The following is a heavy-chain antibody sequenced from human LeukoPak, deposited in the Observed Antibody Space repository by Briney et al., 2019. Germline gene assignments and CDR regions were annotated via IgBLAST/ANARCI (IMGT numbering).Heavy chain of an antibody. D-gene: IGHD6-19*01. J-gene: IGHJ6*02. Sequence: QPGRSLRLSCAASGFNFGSYGMHWVRQAPGKGLEWVAVISYDGSHEYYADPVKGRFTISRGSSRNTLYLQMDSLRPEDTAMYYCSKSAVAGTHYYYYDMDVWGQGTTVTVSS. CDR2: ISYDGSHE. CDR3: SKSAVAGTHYYYYDMDV. V-gene: IGHV3-30*18. CDR1: GFNFGSYG.